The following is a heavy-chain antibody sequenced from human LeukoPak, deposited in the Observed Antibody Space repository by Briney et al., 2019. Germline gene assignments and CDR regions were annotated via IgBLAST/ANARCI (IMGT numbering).Heavy chain of an antibody. V-gene: IGHV3-53*01. D-gene: IGHD6-13*01. J-gene: IGHJ6*03. CDR2: IYSGGST. Sequence: HPGGSLRLSCAASGFTVSSNYMSWVRQAPGKGLEWVSVIYSGGSTYYADSVKGRFTISRDNSKNTLYLQMYSLRAEDTAVYYCWVSRYSSSWYRGYYYYYMDVWGKGTTVTVSS. CDR1: GFTVSSNY. CDR3: WVSRYSSSWYRGYYYYYMDV.